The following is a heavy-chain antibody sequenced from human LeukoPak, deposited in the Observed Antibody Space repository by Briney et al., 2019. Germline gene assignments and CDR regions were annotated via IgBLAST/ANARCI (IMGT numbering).Heavy chain of an antibody. Sequence: GESLKISCKGSGYSFTSYWIGWVRQMPGKGLECMGIIYPGDSDTRYSPSFQGQVTISADKSISTAYLQWSSLKASDTAMYYCARAGYYYDSSGYLDYWGQGTLVTVSS. CDR1: GYSFTSYW. CDR3: ARAGYYYDSSGYLDY. D-gene: IGHD3-22*01. J-gene: IGHJ4*02. V-gene: IGHV5-51*01. CDR2: IYPGDSDT.